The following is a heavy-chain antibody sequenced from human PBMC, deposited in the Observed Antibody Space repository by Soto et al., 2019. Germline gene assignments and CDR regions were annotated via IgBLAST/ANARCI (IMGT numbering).Heavy chain of an antibody. V-gene: IGHV1-18*01. J-gene: IGHJ4*02. CDR2: ISAYSGNR. Sequence: ASVKVSCKASGYTFTSYGISWVRQAPGQGLEWMGWISAYSGNRNYAQKVQGRVTMTTDASTNTAYMEVRSLRTDDTAVYYCARDQVGATGDYWGQGTLVTVSS. CDR1: GYTFTSYG. CDR3: ARDQVGATGDY. D-gene: IGHD1-26*01.